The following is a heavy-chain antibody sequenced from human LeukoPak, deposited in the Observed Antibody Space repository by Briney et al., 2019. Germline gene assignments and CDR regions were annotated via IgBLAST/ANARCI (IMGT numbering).Heavy chain of an antibody. CDR2: ISSSGGST. CDR1: GFTFSSYA. CDR3: AKPLTLWFGEADDY. V-gene: IGHV3-23*01. J-gene: IGHJ4*02. D-gene: IGHD3-10*01. Sequence: GGSLRLSCAASGFTFSSYAMSWVRQAPGKGLEWVSAISSSGGSTYYADSVKGRFTISRDNSKNTLYLQRNSLRAEDTAVYYCAKPLTLWFGEADDYWGQGTLVTVSS.